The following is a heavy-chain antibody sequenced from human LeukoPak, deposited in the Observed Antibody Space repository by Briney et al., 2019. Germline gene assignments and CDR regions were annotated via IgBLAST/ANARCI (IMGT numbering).Heavy chain of an antibody. CDR2: IYPGDSDT. CDR3: ARLQWELRDAFDI. Sequence: GESLKISCKGSGYSFTSYWIGWVRQMPGKGLEWMGIIYPGDSDTRYSPSSQGQVTISADKSISTAYLQWSSLKASDTAMYYCARLQWELRDAFDIWGQGTMVTVSS. V-gene: IGHV5-51*01. J-gene: IGHJ3*02. D-gene: IGHD1-26*01. CDR1: GYSFTSYW.